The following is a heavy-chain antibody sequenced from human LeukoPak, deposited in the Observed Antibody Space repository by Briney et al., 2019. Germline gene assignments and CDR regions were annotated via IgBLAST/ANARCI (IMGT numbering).Heavy chain of an antibody. D-gene: IGHD6-13*01. CDR1: GFTVNNNY. CDR3: ARDLSSWDSNDY. V-gene: IGHV3-53*01. CDR2: IDSDGNT. J-gene: IGHJ4*02. Sequence: PGGSLRLSCAASGFTVNNNYMTWVRQAPGKGLDWVSVIDSDGNTYYADSVMGRFSISRDNSKNMVFLQMNSLRAEDTAVYYCARDLSSWDSNDYWGQGTLVTVSS.